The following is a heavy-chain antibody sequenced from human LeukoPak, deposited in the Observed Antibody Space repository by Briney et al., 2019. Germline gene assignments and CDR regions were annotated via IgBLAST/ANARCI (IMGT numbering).Heavy chain of an antibody. CDR3: ARDRYYYDSSGFGAFDI. D-gene: IGHD3-22*01. Sequence: GGSLRLSCAASGFTFSSYWMSWVRQAPGKGLEWVANIKQDGSEKYYVDSVKGRFTISRDNAKNSLYLQMNSLRAEDTAVYYCARDRYYYDSSGFGAFDIWGQGTMVTVSS. J-gene: IGHJ3*02. CDR2: IKQDGSEK. CDR1: GFTFSSYW. V-gene: IGHV3-7*01.